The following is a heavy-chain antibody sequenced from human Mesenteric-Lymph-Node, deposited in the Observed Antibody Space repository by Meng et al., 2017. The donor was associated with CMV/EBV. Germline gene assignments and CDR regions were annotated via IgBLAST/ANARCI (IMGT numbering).Heavy chain of an antibody. J-gene: IGHJ4*02. CDR1: GFTFSSYW. CDR2: IKSDGSDT. Sequence: GESLKISCAASGFTFSSYWMHWVRQAPGKGLVWVSRIKSDGSDTAYADSVRGRFTVSRDNAKNTLYLQMNSLTAADTGVYYCARDRHGYNPIDYWGQGTLVTVSS. CDR3: ARDRHGYNPIDY. V-gene: IGHV3-74*01. D-gene: IGHD5-24*01.